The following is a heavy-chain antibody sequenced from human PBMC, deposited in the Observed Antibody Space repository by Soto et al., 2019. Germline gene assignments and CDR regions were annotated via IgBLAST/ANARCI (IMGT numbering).Heavy chain of an antibody. V-gene: IGHV3-64*01. Sequence: EVPLVESGGGLVQPGGSLRLSCAASGFTFSSYAMHWVRQAPGKGLEYVSAISSNGGSTYYANSVKGRFTISRDNSKNTLYLQMGSLRAEDMAVYYCASEVRGRNWFDPWGQGTLVTVSS. CDR1: GFTFSSYA. CDR3: ASEVRGRNWFDP. CDR2: ISSNGGST. J-gene: IGHJ5*02. D-gene: IGHD3-10*01.